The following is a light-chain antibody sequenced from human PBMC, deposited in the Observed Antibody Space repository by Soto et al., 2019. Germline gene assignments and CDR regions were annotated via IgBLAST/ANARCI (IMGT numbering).Light chain of an antibody. CDR2: LNSDGSH. Sequence: QSVLTQSPSASASVGVSVKLTCTLSSGHSNYAIAWHQQQSEKGPRYLMKLNSDGSHSKGDGIPDRFSGSSSGAERYLTISSLQSEDQADYYCQTWGSGIVVFGGGTKLTV. V-gene: IGLV4-69*01. CDR3: QTWGSGIVV. J-gene: IGLJ2*01. CDR1: SGHSNYA.